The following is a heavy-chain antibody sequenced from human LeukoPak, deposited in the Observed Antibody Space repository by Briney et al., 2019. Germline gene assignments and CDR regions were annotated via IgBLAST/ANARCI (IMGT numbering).Heavy chain of an antibody. V-gene: IGHV3-30*02. Sequence: GGSLRLSCAASGFTFSSYGMHWVRQAPGKGLEWVAFIRYDGSNKYYADSVKGRFTISRDNSKNTLYLQMNSLRAEDTAVYYCAKGRYSSGWYYFDYWGQGTLVTASS. J-gene: IGHJ4*02. CDR3: AKGRYSSGWYYFDY. D-gene: IGHD6-19*01. CDR2: IRYDGSNK. CDR1: GFTFSSYG.